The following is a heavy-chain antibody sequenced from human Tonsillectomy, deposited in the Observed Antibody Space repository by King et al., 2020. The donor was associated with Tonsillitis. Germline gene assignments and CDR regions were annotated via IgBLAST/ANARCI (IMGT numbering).Heavy chain of an antibody. V-gene: IGHV1-46*01. J-gene: IGHJ4*02. CDR2: INPSDGST. CDR1: EYTLTRSF. CDR3: ARAQSGAYYFDS. Sequence: QLVQSGAEVKKPGASVNVSCKASEYTLTRSFIHWVRQAAGQGLQWMGIINPSDGSTTYAKKFQGRVAMTRDTSTSTVYLELSSLRSDDTAIFYCARAQSGAYYFDSWGQGTQVTVSS. D-gene: IGHD7-27*01.